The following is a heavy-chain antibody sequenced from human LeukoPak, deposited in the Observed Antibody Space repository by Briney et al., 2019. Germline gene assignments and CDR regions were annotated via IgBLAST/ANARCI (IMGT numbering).Heavy chain of an antibody. V-gene: IGHV3-30*18. D-gene: IGHD2-21*01. CDR2: ISYDGNNK. J-gene: IGHJ5*02. CDR1: GFTFSSYG. CDR3: AKDWRNCGGDSGNSASLNNWFDP. Sequence: PGGSLRLSCAASGFTFSSYGMHWVRQAPGQGLAWVAVISYDGNNKFYEDSVKGRFTISRDNSENTLYLQMNSLRAEDTAVYYCAKDWRNCGGDSGNSASLNNWFDPWGQGTLVTVSS.